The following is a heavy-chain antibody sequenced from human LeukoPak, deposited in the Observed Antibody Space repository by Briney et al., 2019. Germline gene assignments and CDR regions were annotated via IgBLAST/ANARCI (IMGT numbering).Heavy chain of an antibody. J-gene: IGHJ4*02. V-gene: IGHV3-30*02. CDR2: IRHYMSSP. CDR1: GFESSANT. D-gene: IGHD1-14*01. CDR3: VKDPYNSNVFEN. Sequence: PGGSLRPSSAASGFESSANTMHWGSRTPRESQEGGVVIRHYMSSPFYNDSVVGRFTISRDNSRNTLYPQMQSLRIEDTGVYYCVKDPYNSNVFENWGLGTLVTVSS.